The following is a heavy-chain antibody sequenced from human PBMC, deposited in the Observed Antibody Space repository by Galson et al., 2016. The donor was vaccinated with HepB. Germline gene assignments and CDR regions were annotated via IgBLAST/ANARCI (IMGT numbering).Heavy chain of an antibody. CDR2: IYHSGSS. J-gene: IGHJ4*02. CDR1: GYSISSGYY. D-gene: IGHD4-17*01. CDR3: ARAPTVTTSAYRY. V-gene: IGHV4-38-2*01. Sequence: SETLSLTCAVSGYSISSGYYWGWIRQPPGKGLEWTGSIYHSGSSYYNPSLKSRVTISVDTSKNHFSLKLSSVTAADTAVYYCARAPTVTTSAYRYWGQGTLVAVSS.